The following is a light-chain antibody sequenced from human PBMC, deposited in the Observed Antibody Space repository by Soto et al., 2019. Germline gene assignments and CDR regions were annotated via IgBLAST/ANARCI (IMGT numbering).Light chain of an antibody. V-gene: IGKV3-15*01. CDR3: QQYNNWPLT. CDR1: QSVSNK. J-gene: IGKJ4*01. CDR2: ATS. Sequence: EIVMTQSPATLSVSPGEGATLSCRASQSVSNKLAWYQQKPGQAARLLIHATSTRDTGVPARFSGSGSGTEFTLPISRLQSEDFEVYYCQQYNNWPLTFGGGTKVDIK.